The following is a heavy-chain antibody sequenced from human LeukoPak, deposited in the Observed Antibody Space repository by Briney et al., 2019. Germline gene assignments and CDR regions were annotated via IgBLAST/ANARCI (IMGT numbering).Heavy chain of an antibody. CDR1: GGSFSGYY. CDR3: ARGAREWLQLGFKFDY. D-gene: IGHD5-24*01. CDR2: INHSGST. V-gene: IGHV4-34*01. J-gene: IGHJ4*02. Sequence: SETLSLTCAVYGGSFSGYYWSWIRQPPGKGLEWIGEINHSGSTNYNPSLKSRVTISVDTSKNQFSLKLSSVTAADTAVYYCARGAREWLQLGFKFDYWGQGTLVTVSS.